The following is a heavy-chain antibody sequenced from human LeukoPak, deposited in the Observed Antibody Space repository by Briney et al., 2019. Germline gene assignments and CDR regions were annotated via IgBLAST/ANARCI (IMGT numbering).Heavy chain of an antibody. CDR2: IYHSGST. J-gene: IGHJ2*01. Sequence: PSGTLSLTCAVSGGSISSSNWWSWVRQPPGKGLEWIGEIYHSGSTNYNPSLKSRVTISVDKSKNQFSLKLSSVTAADTAVCYCARSASYSSSWSNWYFDLWGRGTLVTVSS. V-gene: IGHV4-4*02. CDR3: ARSASYSSSWSNWYFDL. D-gene: IGHD6-13*01. CDR1: GGSISSSNW.